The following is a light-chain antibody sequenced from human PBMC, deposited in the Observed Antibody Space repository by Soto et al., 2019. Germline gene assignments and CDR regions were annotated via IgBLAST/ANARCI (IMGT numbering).Light chain of an antibody. CDR1: QSVSSN. CDR2: GAS. J-gene: IGKJ1*01. Sequence: EIVMTQSPATLSVSPGERATLSCRASQSVSSNLAWYQQKPGQGPRLLIYGASTRATGIPARFSGSGSGTEVTLTIISLQSDDFAVYYCHQYNNWSLWAFGQGTKVEIK. CDR3: HQYNNWSLWA. V-gene: IGKV3-15*01.